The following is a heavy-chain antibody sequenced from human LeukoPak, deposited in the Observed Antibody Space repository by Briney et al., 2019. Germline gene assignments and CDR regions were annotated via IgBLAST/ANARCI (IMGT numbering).Heavy chain of an antibody. J-gene: IGHJ4*02. V-gene: IGHV3-23*01. D-gene: IGHD3-9*01. Sequence: TGGSLRLSSAAPRFTFSSYAMSWVRQAPGKGLEWVSAISGSGGSTYYADSVKGRFTISRDNSKNTLYLQMNSLRAEDTAVYYCATKYYDILTGYSYWGQGTLVTVSS. CDR2: ISGSGGST. CDR3: ATKYYDILTGYSY. CDR1: RFTFSSYA.